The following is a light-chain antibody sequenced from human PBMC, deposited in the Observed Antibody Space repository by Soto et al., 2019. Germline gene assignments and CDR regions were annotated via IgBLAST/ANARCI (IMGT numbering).Light chain of an antibody. V-gene: IGKV3-15*01. CDR1: QIVSSN. J-gene: IGKJ5*01. Sequence: EIVLTQSPGTLSLSPCERATLSCRASQIVSSNLAWYQQKPGQAPRLLIYAASTRATGVPARFSGSGSGTEFTLTISSLQSEDFAVYYCQQNNNWPPITFGQGTRLEIK. CDR2: AAS. CDR3: QQNNNWPPIT.